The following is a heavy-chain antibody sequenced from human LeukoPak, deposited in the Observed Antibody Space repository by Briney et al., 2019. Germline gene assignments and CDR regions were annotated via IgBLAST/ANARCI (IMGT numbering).Heavy chain of an antibody. CDR3: TRGYYYGSGRYMYGFDY. V-gene: IGHV3-49*04. D-gene: IGHD3-10*01. CDR1: GFTFGDYA. CDR2: IRSKAYGGTT. Sequence: GGSLRLSCTASGFTFGDYAMSWVRQAPGKGLECVGFIRSKAYGGTTEYAASVKGRFTISRDDSKSIAYLQMNSLKTEDTAVYYCTRGYYYGSGRYMYGFDYWGQGTLVTVSS. J-gene: IGHJ4*02.